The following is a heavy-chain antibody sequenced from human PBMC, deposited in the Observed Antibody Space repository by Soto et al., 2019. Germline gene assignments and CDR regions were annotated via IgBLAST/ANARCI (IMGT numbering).Heavy chain of an antibody. J-gene: IGHJ3*01. Sequence: EVQLVESEGGLVQPGGSLRLSCAASGFTFSSSEMYWVRQAPGKGLEWISYIHPGGQTIFYAESVKGRFTISRDNAKHSVYLQMNSLRAEDTAVYYCARRGSRWGRGTKVTVSS. V-gene: IGHV3-48*03. CDR3: ARRGSR. D-gene: IGHD2-15*01. CDR1: GFTFSSSE. CDR2: IHPGGQTI.